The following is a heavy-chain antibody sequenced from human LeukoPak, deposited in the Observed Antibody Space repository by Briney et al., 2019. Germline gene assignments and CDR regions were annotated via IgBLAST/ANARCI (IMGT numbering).Heavy chain of an antibody. V-gene: IGHV3-21*01. CDR1: GFDFSDYS. CDR3: ARHFTPDPYYGSGSYSLGDY. J-gene: IGHJ4*02. Sequence: PGGSLRLSCAASGFDFSDYSVNWVRQTTGKGLEWVSSISSSSNDIYYADSLKGRFTISRDNAKSSVYLQMNSLGADDTAVYYCARHFTPDPYYGSGSYSLGDYWGQGTLVTVSS. D-gene: IGHD3-10*01. CDR2: ISSSSNDI.